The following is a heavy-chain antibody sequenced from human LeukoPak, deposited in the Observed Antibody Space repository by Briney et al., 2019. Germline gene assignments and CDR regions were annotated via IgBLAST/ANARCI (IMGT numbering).Heavy chain of an antibody. J-gene: IGHJ3*02. CDR1: GGSISSGDYY. D-gene: IGHD2/OR15-2a*01. V-gene: IGHV4-30-4*01. Sequence: SQTLSLTCTVSGGSISSGDYYWSWIRQPPGKGLEWIGYIYYSGSTYYNPSLKSRVTISVDTSKNQFSLKLSSVTAVDTAVYYCVVYGQGAFDIWGQGTMVTVSS. CDR2: IYYSGST. CDR3: VVYGQGAFDI.